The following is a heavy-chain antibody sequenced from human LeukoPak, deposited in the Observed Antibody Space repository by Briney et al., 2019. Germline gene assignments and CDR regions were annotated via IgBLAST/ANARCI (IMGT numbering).Heavy chain of an antibody. CDR1: GFTFSSYW. CDR3: GRDRALRSPDFDY. V-gene: IGHV3-7*03. J-gene: IGHJ4*02. D-gene: IGHD2-2*01. Sequence: PGGSLRLSCAASGFTFSSYWMSWVRQAPGKGLEWVANIQQDGSEKYYVDSVKGRFTISRDNAKYSLYLQMNSLRAEDTAVYYCGRDRALRSPDFDYWGQGTLVTVSS. CDR2: IQQDGSEK.